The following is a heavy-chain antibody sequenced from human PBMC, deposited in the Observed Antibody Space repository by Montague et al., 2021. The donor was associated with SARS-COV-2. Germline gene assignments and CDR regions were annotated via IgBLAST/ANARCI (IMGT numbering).Heavy chain of an antibody. CDR3: ARYGDYADAFDI. D-gene: IGHD4-17*01. CDR2: IGTAGDT. J-gene: IGHJ3*02. Sequence: SLRLSCAASGFTFSSYDMHWVRQATGKGLEWVSAIGTAGDTYYPXSVKGRFTISRENAKNSLYLQMNSLRAGDTAVYYCARYGDYADAFDIWGQGTMVTVSS. CDR1: GFTFSSYD. V-gene: IGHV3-13*01.